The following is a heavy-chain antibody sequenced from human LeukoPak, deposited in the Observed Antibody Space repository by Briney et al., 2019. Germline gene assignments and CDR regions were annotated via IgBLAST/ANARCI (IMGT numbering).Heavy chain of an antibody. V-gene: IGHV3-23*01. CDR3: AKFRFGGLDH. CDR2: ISGGSEST. D-gene: IGHD3-16*01. Sequence: GGSLRLSCAASGFGFSTYAMSWVRQAPGKGLEWVSFISGGSESTHYADSVKRRFTISRDNSKDTLYLQMNSLRGEDTAVYYCAKFRFGGLDHWGQGALVTVSS. J-gene: IGHJ4*02. CDR1: GFGFSTYA.